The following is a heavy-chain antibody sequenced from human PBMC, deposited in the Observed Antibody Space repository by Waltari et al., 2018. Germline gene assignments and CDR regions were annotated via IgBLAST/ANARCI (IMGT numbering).Heavy chain of an antibody. Sequence: EVQLVQSGAEVKKPGATVKISCKVSGYTFTDYYMHWVQQAPGKGLEWMGLGEPEDGETIYAEKFQGRVTITADTSTDTAYMELSSLGSEDTAVYYCATDRIAAAGTAYWYFDLWGRGTLVTVSS. D-gene: IGHD6-13*01. CDR2: GEPEDGET. CDR3: ATDRIAAAGTAYWYFDL. CDR1: GYTFTDYY. V-gene: IGHV1-69-2*01. J-gene: IGHJ2*01.